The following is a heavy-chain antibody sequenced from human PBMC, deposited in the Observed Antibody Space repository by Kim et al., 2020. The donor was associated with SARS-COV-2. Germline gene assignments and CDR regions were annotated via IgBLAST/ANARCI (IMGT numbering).Heavy chain of an antibody. CDR3: ARAPWSLSSVYYYGMDV. V-gene: IGHV1-2*02. D-gene: IGHD6-19*01. CDR1: GYTFTGYY. J-gene: IGHJ6*02. Sequence: ASVKVSCKASGYTFTGYYMHWVRQAPGQGLEWMGWINPNSGGTNYAQKFQGRVTMTRDTSISTAYMELSRLRSDDTAVYYCARAPWSLSSVYYYGMDVWGQGTTVTVSS. CDR2: INPNSGGT.